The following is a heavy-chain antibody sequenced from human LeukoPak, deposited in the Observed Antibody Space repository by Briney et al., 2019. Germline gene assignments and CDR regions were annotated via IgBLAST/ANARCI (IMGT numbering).Heavy chain of an antibody. J-gene: IGHJ6*02. Sequence: GGSLRLSCAASGFTFSSYGMHWVRQAPGKGLEWVAVISYDGSNKYYADSVKGRFTISRDNSKNTLYLQMNSLRAEDTAVYYCAKDLGPGGDYVDYYGMDVWGQGTTVTVSS. CDR1: GFTFSSYG. CDR2: ISYDGSNK. CDR3: AKDLGPGGDYVDYYGMDV. D-gene: IGHD4-17*01. V-gene: IGHV3-30*18.